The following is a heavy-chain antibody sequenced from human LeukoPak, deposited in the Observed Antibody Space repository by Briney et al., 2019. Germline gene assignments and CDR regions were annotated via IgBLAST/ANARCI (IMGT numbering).Heavy chain of an antibody. V-gene: IGHV4-34*01. CDR1: GGSFSGYY. CDR2: INHSGST. D-gene: IGHD3-9*01. J-gene: IGHJ6*03. CDR3: ARRGYDILTGYYIDYYYYYMDV. Sequence: PSETLSLTCAVYGGSFSGYYWSWLRQPPGKGLEWIGEINHSGSTNYNPSLKSRVTISVDTSKNQFSLKLSSVTAADTAVYYCARRGYDILTGYYIDYYYYYMDVWGKGTTVTISS.